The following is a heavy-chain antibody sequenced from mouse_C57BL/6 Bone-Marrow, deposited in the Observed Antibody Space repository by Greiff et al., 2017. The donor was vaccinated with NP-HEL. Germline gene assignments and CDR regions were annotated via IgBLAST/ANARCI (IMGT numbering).Heavy chain of an antibody. CDR3: ARRDYDSWFAY. V-gene: IGHV1-50*01. D-gene: IGHD2-4*01. CDR1: GYTFTSYW. J-gene: IGHJ3*01. CDR2: IDPSDSYT. Sequence: VQLQQPGAELVKPGASVKLSCKASGYTFTSYWMQWVKQRPGQGLEWIGEIDPSDSYTNYNQKFKGKATLTVGTSSRTACMQLSSLTSEDSAVYYCARRDYDSWFAYWGQGTLVTVSA.